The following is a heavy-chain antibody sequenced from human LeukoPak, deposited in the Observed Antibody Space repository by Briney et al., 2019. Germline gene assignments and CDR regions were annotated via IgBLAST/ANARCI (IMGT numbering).Heavy chain of an antibody. V-gene: IGHV4-39*07. CDR2: IYYSGGT. D-gene: IGHD6-13*01. Sequence: SETLSLTCTVSGSSISSSSYYWGWIRQPPGKGLEWIGGIYYSGGTYYDPSLKSRVTISVDTSKNQFSLKLSSVTAADTAVYYCARYPINRSHLGGSSSSWYFGRERTPKYYFDYWGQGTLVTVSS. CDR3: ARYPINRSHLGGSSSSWYFGRERTPKYYFDY. J-gene: IGHJ4*02. CDR1: GSSISSSSYY.